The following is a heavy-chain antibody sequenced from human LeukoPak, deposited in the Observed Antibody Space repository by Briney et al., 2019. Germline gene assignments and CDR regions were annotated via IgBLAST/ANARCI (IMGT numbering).Heavy chain of an antibody. V-gene: IGHV1-2*02. CDR3: ARGPHWDPHFDY. CDR1: GYTFTGYY. Sequence: ASVKVSCKASGYTFTGYYMHWVRQAPGQGLEWMGWINPNSGGTNYAQKFQGRVTMTRDTSISTAYMELSGLRSDDTAVYYCARGPHWDPHFDYWGQGTLVTVSS. J-gene: IGHJ4*02. CDR2: INPNSGGT. D-gene: IGHD7-27*01.